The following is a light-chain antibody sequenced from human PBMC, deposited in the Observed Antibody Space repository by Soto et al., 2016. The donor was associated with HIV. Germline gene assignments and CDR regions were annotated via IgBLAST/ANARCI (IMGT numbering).Light chain of an antibody. CDR1: NIGSKS. Sequence: SYELTQPPSVSVAPGKTARITCGGNNIGSKSVHWFQQKPGQAPVLVVYDDSDRPSGIPERFSGSNSGNTATLTISRVEAGDEADYYCQVWDSSNDHYVFGTGTKVTV. CDR3: QVWDSSNDHYV. V-gene: IGLV3-21*03. J-gene: IGLJ1*01. CDR2: DDS.